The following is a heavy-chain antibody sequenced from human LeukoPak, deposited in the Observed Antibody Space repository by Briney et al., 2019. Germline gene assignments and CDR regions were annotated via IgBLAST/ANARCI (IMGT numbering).Heavy chain of an antibody. J-gene: IGHJ6*02. CDR3: AKDYSSAWHPRGMDV. CDR2: ISSSGSTI. V-gene: IGHV3-48*03. D-gene: IGHD6-25*01. CDR1: GFTFSSYE. Sequence: TGGSLRLSCAASGFTFSSYEMNWVRQAPGKGLEWASYISSSGSTIYYADSVKGRFTISRDNAKNSLYLQMNSLRAEDTAVYYCAKDYSSAWHPRGMDVWGQGTTVTVSS.